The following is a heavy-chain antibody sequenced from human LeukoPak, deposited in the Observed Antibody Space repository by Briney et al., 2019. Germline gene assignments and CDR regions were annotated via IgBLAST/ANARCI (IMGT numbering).Heavy chain of an antibody. Sequence: PGGSLRLSCAASGFTFSNYDMGWVRQAPGKGLEWVSGISGSGGSTYHADSVKGRFTISRDNSKNTLYLQMNSLRAEDTAVYYCAKELDSSGYFDYWGQGTLVTVSS. CDR1: GFTFSNYD. D-gene: IGHD3-22*01. V-gene: IGHV3-23*01. J-gene: IGHJ4*02. CDR3: AKELDSSGYFDY. CDR2: ISGSGGST.